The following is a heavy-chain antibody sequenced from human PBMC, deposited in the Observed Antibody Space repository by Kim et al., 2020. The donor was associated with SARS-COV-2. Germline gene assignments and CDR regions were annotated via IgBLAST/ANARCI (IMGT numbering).Heavy chain of an antibody. CDR2: ISISSSHI. V-gene: IGHV3-21*01. Sequence: GGSLRLSCAASGFTFSSYSMNWVRQTPGKGLEWVSCISISSSHIYYADSVKGRFTISRDNAKNSLYLQMNSLRAEDTAVYYCARSRWDDSSVGWFDPWGQGTLVTVSS. CDR3: ARSRWDDSSVGWFDP. D-gene: IGHD3-22*01. J-gene: IGHJ5*02. CDR1: GFTFSSYS.